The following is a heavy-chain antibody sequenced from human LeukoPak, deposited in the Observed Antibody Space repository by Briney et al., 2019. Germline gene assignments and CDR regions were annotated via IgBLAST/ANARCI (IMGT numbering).Heavy chain of an antibody. D-gene: IGHD1-26*01. CDR2: ISYDGSNK. Sequence: GGSLRLSCAASEFTFSSYAMHWVRQAPGKGLEWVAVISYDGSNKYYADSVKGRFTISRDNSKNTLYLQMNSLRAEDTAVYYCASGERERRFDYWGQGTPVTVSS. V-gene: IGHV3-30*04. CDR1: EFTFSSYA. J-gene: IGHJ4*02. CDR3: ASGERERRFDY.